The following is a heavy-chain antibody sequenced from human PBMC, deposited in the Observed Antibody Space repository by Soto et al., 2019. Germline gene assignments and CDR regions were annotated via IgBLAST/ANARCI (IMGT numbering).Heavy chain of an antibody. CDR2: INAGNGNT. Sequence: ASVNVYCKAAGYAFTSYAMHWVRQAPGQRLEWMGWINAGNGNTKYSQKFQGRVTITRDTSASTAYMELSSLRSEDTAVYYCASKDPWGSYNYWGQGTLVTVSS. CDR1: GYAFTSYA. D-gene: IGHD3-16*01. J-gene: IGHJ4*02. CDR3: ASKDPWGSYNY. V-gene: IGHV1-3*01.